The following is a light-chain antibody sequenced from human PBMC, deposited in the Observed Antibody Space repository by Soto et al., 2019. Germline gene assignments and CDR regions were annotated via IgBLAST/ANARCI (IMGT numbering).Light chain of an antibody. CDR1: QTVSNN. CDR3: HQYHNRPLT. CDR2: GAS. J-gene: IGKJ3*01. V-gene: IGKV3-15*01. Sequence: EIVMTQSPATLSVSPGERATLSCKSSQTVSNNLAWFQQKPGQSPRLLIYGASARATGTPARFSGSGSGTEFTLTISSLQSEDFAVYYCHQYHNRPLTFGPGTKVDIK.